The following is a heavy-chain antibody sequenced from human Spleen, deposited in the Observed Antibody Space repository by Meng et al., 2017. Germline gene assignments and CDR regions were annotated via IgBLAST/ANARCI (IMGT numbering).Heavy chain of an antibody. CDR2: IYPGDSDT. CDR3: ARGGPSGSSSFDY. CDR1: GYTFTSFW. J-gene: IGHJ4*02. V-gene: IGHV5-51*01. D-gene: IGHD3-10*01. Sequence: GESLKISCEASGYTFTSFWIGWVRQMPGKGLEWMGIIYPGDSDTRYSPSFQGQVTISADKSISTAYLQWSSLKASDTAMYYCARGGPSGSSSFDYWGQGTLVTVSS.